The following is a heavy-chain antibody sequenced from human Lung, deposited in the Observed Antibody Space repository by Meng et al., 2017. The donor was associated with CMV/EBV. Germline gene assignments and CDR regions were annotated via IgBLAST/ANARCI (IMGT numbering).Heavy chain of an antibody. V-gene: IGHV6-1*01. CDR3: ARFGTVGAGSGVYVAY. CDR1: GDSVSSNSAA. Sequence: SETLSLXCAISGDSVSSNSAAWNWIRQSPSRGLEWLGRTYYRSKWYNDYAVSVKSRITINPDTSKNQFSLQLNSVTPEDTAVYYCARFGTVGAGSGVYVAYWGQGTLVTVSS. D-gene: IGHD3-10*01. CDR2: TYYRSKWYN. J-gene: IGHJ4*02.